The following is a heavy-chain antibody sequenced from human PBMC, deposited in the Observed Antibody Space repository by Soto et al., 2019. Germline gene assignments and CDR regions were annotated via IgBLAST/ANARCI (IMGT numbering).Heavy chain of an antibody. CDR2: IYYSGST. CDR1: GGSISSCGYY. V-gene: IGHV4-31*03. Sequence: TLSLTCTVSGGSISSCGYYWSWIRQHPGKGLEWIGYIYYSGSTYYNPSLKSRVTISVDTSKNQFSLKLSSVTAADTAVYYCARLGGLEYSSSFYDYWGQGTLVTVSS. CDR3: ARLGGLEYSSSFYDY. J-gene: IGHJ4*02. D-gene: IGHD6-6*01.